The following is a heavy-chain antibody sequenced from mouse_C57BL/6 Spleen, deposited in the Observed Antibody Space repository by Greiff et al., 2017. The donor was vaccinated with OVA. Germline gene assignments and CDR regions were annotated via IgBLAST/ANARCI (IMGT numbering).Heavy chain of an antibody. CDR1: GYTFTSYW. V-gene: IGHV1-64*01. J-gene: IGHJ2*01. Sequence: VQLQQPGAELVKPGASVKLSCKASGYTFTSYWMHWVKQRPGQGLAWLGMIHPNSGSTNYNEKFKSKAPLTVDESSSTTYMQLRSLTAEDSAVYYCARDGGIPFDYWGQGTTLTVSS. CDR2: IHPNSGST. CDR3: ARDGGIPFDY. D-gene: IGHD2-3*01.